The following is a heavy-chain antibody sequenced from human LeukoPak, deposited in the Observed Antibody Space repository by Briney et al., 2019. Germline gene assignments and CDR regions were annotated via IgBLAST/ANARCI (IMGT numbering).Heavy chain of an antibody. Sequence: ASVKVSCKASGGTFSSYAISWVRQAPGQGLEWMGRIIPIFGTANYAQKFQGRVTITADKSTSTAYMELSSLRSEDTAVYYCARGVQSYSGSYDYWGQGTLVTVSS. CDR1: GGTFSSYA. D-gene: IGHD1-26*01. CDR2: IIPIFGTA. V-gene: IGHV1-69*06. CDR3: ARGVQSYSGSYDY. J-gene: IGHJ4*02.